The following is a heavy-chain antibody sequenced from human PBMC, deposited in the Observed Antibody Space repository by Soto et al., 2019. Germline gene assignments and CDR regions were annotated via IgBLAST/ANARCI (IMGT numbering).Heavy chain of an antibody. D-gene: IGHD3-22*01. CDR2: INHSGST. CDR3: ARGFPYYYDSSGYVDY. V-gene: IGHV4-34*01. Sequence: PSETLALTCAVYGGSFSGYYWSWIRQPPGKGLEWIGEINHSGSTNYNPSLKSRVTISVDTSKNQFSLKLSSVTAADTAVYYCARGFPYYYDSSGYVDYWGQGTLVTVSS. CDR1: GGSFSGYY. J-gene: IGHJ4*02.